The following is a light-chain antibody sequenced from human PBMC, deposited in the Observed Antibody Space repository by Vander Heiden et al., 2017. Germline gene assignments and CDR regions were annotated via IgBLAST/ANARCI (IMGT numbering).Light chain of an antibody. CDR2: WAS. V-gene: IGKV4-1*01. CDR3: QEYYSTPQT. Sequence: DIVMTHSPYSLAVSLGERATINCKSSQSVLSNTNNKNYLAWYEQKPGQPPKLLIYWASTRESGVPDRFSGSGSGTDFTLTISSLQAEDVAVYYCQEYYSTPQTFGQGTKVEIK. CDR1: QSVLSNTNNKNY. J-gene: IGKJ1*01.